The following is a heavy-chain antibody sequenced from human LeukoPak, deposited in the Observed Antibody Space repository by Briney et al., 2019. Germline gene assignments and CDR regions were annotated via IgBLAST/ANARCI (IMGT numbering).Heavy chain of an antibody. V-gene: IGHV3-48*02. Sequence: GGSLRLSCAASGFTFSTYSMNGVRQAPGKGLEWVSFISTGSSTIYYADSVKGRFTISGDNAKNSLYLQMNSLRDEDTAVYYCARVAERQLWLRSAFDYWGQGTLVTVSS. CDR1: GFTFSTYS. CDR3: ARVAERQLWLRSAFDY. J-gene: IGHJ4*02. CDR2: ISTGSSTI. D-gene: IGHD5-18*01.